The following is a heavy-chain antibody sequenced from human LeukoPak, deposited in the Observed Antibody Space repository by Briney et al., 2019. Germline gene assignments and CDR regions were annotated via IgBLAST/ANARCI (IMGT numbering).Heavy chain of an antibody. CDR2: IYPGDCDT. V-gene: IGHV5-51*01. Sequence: GEALKISCKGSGYSFTSCWIGWVRQMPGEGLEGMGIIYPGDCDTRYSPSFQGRVTISADKSISTAYLQWSSLKASDTAMYYCARHRMVRGVIITTPDYWGQGTLVTVSS. CDR3: ARHRMVRGVIITTPDY. CDR1: GYSFTSCW. D-gene: IGHD3-10*01. J-gene: IGHJ4*02.